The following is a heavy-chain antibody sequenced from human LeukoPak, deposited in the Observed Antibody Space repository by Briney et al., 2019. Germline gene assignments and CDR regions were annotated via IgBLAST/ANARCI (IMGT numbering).Heavy chain of an antibody. CDR2: ISGSGGST. J-gene: IGHJ4*02. CDR1: GFSFRDYA. Sequence: PGGSLRLSCAASGFSFRDYAMSWVRQAPGKGLEWVSAISGSGGSTYYADSVKGRFTISRDNSKNTLYLQMNSLRAEDTAVYYCAASPESIAVAGWGQGTLVTVSS. D-gene: IGHD6-19*01. V-gene: IGHV3-23*01. CDR3: AASPESIAVAG.